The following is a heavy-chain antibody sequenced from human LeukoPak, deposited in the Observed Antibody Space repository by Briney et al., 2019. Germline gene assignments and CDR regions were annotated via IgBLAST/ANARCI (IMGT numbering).Heavy chain of an antibody. V-gene: IGHV4-4*02. CDR1: GGSISSSNW. Sequence: KPSGTLSLTCAVSGGSISSSNWWSWVRQPPGKGLEWVGEIYHSGSTNYNPSLKSRVTISVDKSKNQFSLKLSSVTAADTAVYYCARGRGSYGGRDYFDYWGQGTLVTVSS. CDR2: IYHSGST. CDR3: ARGRGSYGGRDYFDY. D-gene: IGHD4-23*01. J-gene: IGHJ4*02.